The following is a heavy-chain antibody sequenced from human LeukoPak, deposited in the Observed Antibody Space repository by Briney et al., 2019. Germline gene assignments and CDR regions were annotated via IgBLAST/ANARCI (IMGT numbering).Heavy chain of an antibody. V-gene: IGHV5-10-1*01. CDR2: IDPSDSYT. D-gene: IGHD3-10*01. J-gene: IGHJ4*02. Sequence: GESLRISCKGSGYSFTSYWISWVRQMPGKGLEWMGRIDPSDSYTNYSPSFQGHVTISADKSISTAYLQWSSPKASDTAMYYCARLRPPYYYGSGSYYPLDYWGQGTLVTVSS. CDR1: GYSFTSYW. CDR3: ARLRPPYYYGSGSYYPLDY.